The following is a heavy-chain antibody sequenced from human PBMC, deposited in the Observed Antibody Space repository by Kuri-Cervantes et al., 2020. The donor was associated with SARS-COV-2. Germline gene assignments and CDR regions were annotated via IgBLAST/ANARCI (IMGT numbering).Heavy chain of an antibody. CDR2: IWYDGSNK. Sequence: GESLKISCAASGFTFSSYGMHWVRQAPGKGLEWVAVIWYDGSNKYYADSMKGRFTISRDNSKNTLYLQMNSLRAEDTAVYYCQSFGGVIVQNWGQGTLVTVSS. J-gene: IGHJ4*02. D-gene: IGHD3-16*02. CDR3: QSFGGVIVQN. CDR1: GFTFSSYG. V-gene: IGHV3-33*08.